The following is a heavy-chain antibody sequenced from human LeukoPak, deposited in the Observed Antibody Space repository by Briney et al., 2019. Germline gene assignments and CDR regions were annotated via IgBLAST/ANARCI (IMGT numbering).Heavy chain of an antibody. CDR3: ARENYGDLYFDY. CDR1: VFTFSSYA. J-gene: IGHJ4*02. D-gene: IGHD4-17*01. CDR2: MSYDGSNK. Sequence: GRSLRLSCAASVFTFSSYAMHWVRQAPGKGLEWVAVMSYDGSNKFYADSVKGRFTISRDNSKNMLYLQMNSLRADDTAVYYCARENYGDLYFDYWGQGSLVTVSS. V-gene: IGHV3-30-3*01.